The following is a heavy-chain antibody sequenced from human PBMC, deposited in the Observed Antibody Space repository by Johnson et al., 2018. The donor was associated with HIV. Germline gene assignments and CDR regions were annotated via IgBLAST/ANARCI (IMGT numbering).Heavy chain of an antibody. D-gene: IGHD6-13*01. CDR1: GFTFDGYA. CDR3: AKDIRRYSIARGAFDI. CDR2: IRWNSGSV. Sequence: VQLVESGGGVVRPGGSLRLSCAASGFTFDGYAMPWVRQAPGKGLEWVSGIRWNSGSVGYADSVKGRFTISRDNAKNSLYLQMNSLRAEDTALYYCAKDIRRYSIARGAFDIWGQGTMVTVSS. J-gene: IGHJ3*02. V-gene: IGHV3-9*01.